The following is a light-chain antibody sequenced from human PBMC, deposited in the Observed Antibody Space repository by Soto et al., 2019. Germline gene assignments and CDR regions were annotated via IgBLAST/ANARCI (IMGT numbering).Light chain of an antibody. CDR3: QQYKTFCS. Sequence: DIQMTQSPSIVSATVGDRATITCRASQTVTTSLAWYQQKPGQAPKLLIFQISTLASDVPSRFSGSGSGTEFTLTINRLQPDDFATYFCQQYKTFCSFGQGTRVEI. V-gene: IGKV1-5*03. CDR2: QIS. J-gene: IGKJ1*01. CDR1: QTVTTS.